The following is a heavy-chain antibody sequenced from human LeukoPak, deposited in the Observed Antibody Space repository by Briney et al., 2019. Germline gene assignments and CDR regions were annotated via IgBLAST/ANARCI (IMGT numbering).Heavy chain of an antibody. J-gene: IGHJ6*02. CDR1: GFTFSSYA. Sequence: GGSLRLSCAASGFTFSSYAMSWVRQAPGKGLEWVSAISGGGGSTDYADSVKGRFTISRDNSKNTLYLQMNSLRAEDTAVYYCAKSPNYYYYDMDVWGQGTTVTVSS. V-gene: IGHV3-23*01. CDR2: ISGGGGST. CDR3: AKSPNYYYYDMDV.